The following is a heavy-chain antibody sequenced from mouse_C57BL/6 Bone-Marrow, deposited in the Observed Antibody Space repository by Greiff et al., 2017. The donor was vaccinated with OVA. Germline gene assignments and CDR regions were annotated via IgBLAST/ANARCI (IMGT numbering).Heavy chain of an antibody. CDR3: AREGDYDGSSYGYFDV. V-gene: IGHV1-69*01. Sequence: QVQLQQPGAELVMPGASVKLSCKASGYTFTSYWMHWVKQRPGQGLEWIGEIDPSDSYTNYNQKFKGKSTLTVDNSSSTAYMQLSSLTSVDSAVYNCAREGDYDGSSYGYFDVWGTGTTVTVSS. CDR2: IDPSDSYT. J-gene: IGHJ1*03. D-gene: IGHD1-1*01. CDR1: GYTFTSYW.